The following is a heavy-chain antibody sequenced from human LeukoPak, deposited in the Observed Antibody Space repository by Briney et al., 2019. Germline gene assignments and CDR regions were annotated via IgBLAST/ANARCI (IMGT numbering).Heavy chain of an antibody. Sequence: ETLSLTCTVSGGSISSSSYYWGWIRQPPGKGLEWVSIISGSGDITYHADSVKGRFTISRDNSKNMLYLQMNSLRAEDTAVYYCAKDRGITACPVPDFWGQGTLVTVSS. V-gene: IGHV3-23*01. CDR1: GGSISSSSYY. CDR2: ISGSGDIT. J-gene: IGHJ4*02. D-gene: IGHD6-6*01. CDR3: AKDRGITACPVPDF.